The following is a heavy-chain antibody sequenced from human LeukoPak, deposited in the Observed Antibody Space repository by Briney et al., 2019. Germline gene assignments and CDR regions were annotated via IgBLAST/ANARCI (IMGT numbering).Heavy chain of an antibody. J-gene: IGHJ4*02. V-gene: IGHV1-69*05. CDR1: RGTFNKYA. CDR3: ASAPSGFAGELSS. CDR2: IIPPFGSE. D-gene: IGHD3-16*02. Sequence: SVKVSCKASRGTFNKYAIKLVRQAPGQGFEWMGGIIPPFGSENYPQKFQGRVTITTDEVTNTAYLELRSLRSDDTAVYYCASAPSGFAGELSSWGRGTLVTVSS.